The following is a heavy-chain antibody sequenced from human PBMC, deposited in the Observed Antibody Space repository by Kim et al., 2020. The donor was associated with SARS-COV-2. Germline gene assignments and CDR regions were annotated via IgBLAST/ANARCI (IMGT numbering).Heavy chain of an antibody. V-gene: IGHV3-30-3*01. J-gene: IGHJ3*01. CDR3: ARNAAKCCSSTSCPPDA. CDR1: GDTLISAA. CDR2: ISFDGTKT. D-gene: IGHD2-2*01. Sequence: GGSLRLSCAASGDTLISAAMHWVRQAPGKGLEWVALISFDGTKTQYADSVKGRFTISRDNSKNTLYLQMNSLRPEDTAMYYCARNAAKCCSSTSCPPDA.